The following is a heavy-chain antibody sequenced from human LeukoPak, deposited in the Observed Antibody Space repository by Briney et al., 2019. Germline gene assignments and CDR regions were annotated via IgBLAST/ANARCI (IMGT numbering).Heavy chain of an antibody. CDR3: ARDRGPFPPHCSSTSCYTSDRGYYYGMDV. D-gene: IGHD2-2*02. CDR1: GFTFSSYA. CDR2: ISYDGSNK. V-gene: IGHV3-30-3*01. Sequence: GGSLRLSCAASGFTFSSYAMHWVRQAPGKGLEWVAVISYDGSNKYYADSVKGRFTISRDNSKNTLYLQMNSLRAEDTAVYYCARDRGPFPPHCSSTSCYTSDRGYYYGMDVWGQGTTVTVSS. J-gene: IGHJ6*02.